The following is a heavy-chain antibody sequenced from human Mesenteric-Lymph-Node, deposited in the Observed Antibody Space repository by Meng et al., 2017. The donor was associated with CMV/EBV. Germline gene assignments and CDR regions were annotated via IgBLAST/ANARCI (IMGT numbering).Heavy chain of an antibody. V-gene: IGHV3-23*03. D-gene: IGHD3-22*01. CDR2: IYSDGRTT. CDR1: GFTFSSYA. CDR3: AKLSGYYPAYAFDI. J-gene: IGHJ3*02. Sequence: GESLKISCAASGFTFSSYAMTWVRQAPEKGLEWVSIIYSDGRTTNYAASVKGRFTISRDNSKNTLYLQMNSLRAEDTAVYYCAKLSGYYPAYAFDIWGQETMVTVSS.